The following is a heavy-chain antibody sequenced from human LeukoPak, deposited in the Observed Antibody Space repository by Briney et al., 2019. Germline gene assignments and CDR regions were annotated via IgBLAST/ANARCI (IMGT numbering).Heavy chain of an antibody. J-gene: IGHJ4*02. D-gene: IGHD3-10*01. V-gene: IGHV1-69*05. CDR3: ARSTDYYDYFDY. CDR2: IIPIFGTA. CDR1: GGTFTSYA. Sequence: SVKVSCKASGGTFTSYAISWVRQAPGQGLEWIGGIIPIFGTANYALKFQGRVTITTDESTSTAYMELSSLRSEDTAVYYCARSTDYYDYFDYWGQGTLVTVSS.